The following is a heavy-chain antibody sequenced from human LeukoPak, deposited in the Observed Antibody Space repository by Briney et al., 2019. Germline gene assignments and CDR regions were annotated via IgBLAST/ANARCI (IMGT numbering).Heavy chain of an antibody. CDR1: GFTFSSYW. V-gene: IGHV3-7*01. J-gene: IGHJ4*02. CDR2: IKQDGSEK. D-gene: IGHD5-24*01. Sequence: PGRSLRLSCAASGFTFSSYWMSWVRQAPGKGLEWVANIKQDGSEKDYVDSVKGRFTISRDNAKNSLYLQMNSLRAEDTAVYYCARALGWLPENYWGQGTLVTVSS. CDR3: ARALGWLPENY.